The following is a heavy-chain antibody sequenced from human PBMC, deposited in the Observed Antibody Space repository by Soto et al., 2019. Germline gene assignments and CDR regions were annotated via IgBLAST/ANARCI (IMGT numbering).Heavy chain of an antibody. D-gene: IGHD3-10*01. V-gene: IGHV4-30-4*01. CDR2: IYYSGST. CDR3: ARVGGFGATTIDY. J-gene: IGHJ4*02. Sequence: QVQLQESGPGLVKPSQTLSLTCTVSGGSISSGDYYWSWIRQPPGKGLEWIGYIYYSGSTYYNPSLKSRVTIALDTSKHQCSLKLSSVTAADTAVYYCARVGGFGATTIDYWGQGTLVTVSS. CDR1: GGSISSGDYY.